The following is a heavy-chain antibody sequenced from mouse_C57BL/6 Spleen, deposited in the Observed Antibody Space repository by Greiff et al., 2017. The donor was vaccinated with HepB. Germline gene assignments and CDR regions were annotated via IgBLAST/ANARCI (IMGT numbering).Heavy chain of an antibody. CDR3: ARDEWLRGAMDY. CDR1: GFTFSDYG. CDR2: ISSGSSTI. D-gene: IGHD2-2*01. V-gene: IGHV5-17*01. Sequence: VQLQQSGGGLVKPGGSLKLSCAASGFTFSDYGMHWVRQAPEKGLEWVAYISSGSSTIYYADTVKGRFTISRDNAKNTLFLQMTSLRSEDTAMYYCARDEWLRGAMDYWGQGTSVTVSS. J-gene: IGHJ4*01.